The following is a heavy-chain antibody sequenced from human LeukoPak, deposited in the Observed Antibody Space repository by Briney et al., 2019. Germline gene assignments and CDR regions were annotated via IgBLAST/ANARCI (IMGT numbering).Heavy chain of an antibody. J-gene: IGHJ3*02. Sequence: GRSLRLSCAASGFTFSSYAMHWVRQAPGKGLEWVAVISYGGSNKYYADSVKGRFTISRDNSKNTLYLQMNSLRAEDTAVYYCARDYEDAFDIWGQGTMVTVSS. V-gene: IGHV3-30*01. CDR3: ARDYEDAFDI. D-gene: IGHD5-12*01. CDR1: GFTFSSYA. CDR2: ISYGGSNK.